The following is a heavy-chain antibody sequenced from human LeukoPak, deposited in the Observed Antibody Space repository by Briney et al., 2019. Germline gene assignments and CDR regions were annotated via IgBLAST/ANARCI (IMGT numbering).Heavy chain of an antibody. J-gene: IGHJ6*02. CDR1: GYTFNSFG. CDR2: ISAYNGNT. V-gene: IGHV1-18*01. CDR3: ARDTVMMVGSYYYGKDV. Sequence: ASVKVSCKAPGYTFNSFGISWVRQAPGQGLEWMGWISAYNGNTHHPEKLQGRLTMTTDTPTSTAYMELRSLRSDDTAIYYCARDTVMMVGSYYYGKDVWGQGTTVTVSS. D-gene: IGHD2-15*01.